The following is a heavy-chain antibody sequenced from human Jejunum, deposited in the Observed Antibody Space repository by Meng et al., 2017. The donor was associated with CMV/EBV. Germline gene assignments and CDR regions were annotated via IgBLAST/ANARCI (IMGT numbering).Heavy chain of an antibody. V-gene: IGHV1-2*04. D-gene: IGHD1-26*01. CDR1: GYSLPGYY. CDR3: ARQDATSWDFDF. Sequence: KTSGYSLPGYYIHWVRQGPGQGLEWMGWINPNSRDTNYAQKFQGWVAMTGDTSINTVYMEMTRLTSGDTAVYYCARQDATSWDFDFWGQGTLVTVSS. CDR2: INPNSRDT. J-gene: IGHJ4*02.